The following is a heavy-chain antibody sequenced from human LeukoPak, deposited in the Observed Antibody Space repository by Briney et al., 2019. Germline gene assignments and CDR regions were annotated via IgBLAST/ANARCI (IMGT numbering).Heavy chain of an antibody. CDR2: IFYSGST. J-gene: IGHJ4*02. V-gene: IGHV4-59*08. CDR3: ARHPPKSFFDY. CDR1: GVSFSGYS. D-gene: IGHD1-26*01. Sequence: SETLSLTCTTSGVSFSGYSRSWIRQPPGKGLEWIGYIFYSGSTNYNPSLKSRVTISVDTSKNQFSVKLSSVTAADTAVYYCARHPPKSFFDYWGQGALVTVSS.